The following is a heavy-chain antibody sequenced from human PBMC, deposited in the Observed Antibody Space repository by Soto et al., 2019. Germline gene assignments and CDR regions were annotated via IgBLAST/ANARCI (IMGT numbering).Heavy chain of an antibody. Sequence: QVQLVESEGGVVQPGRSLILSCAASGFTFSSFAMHWVRQAPGKGLEWVAVIWYDGSNQEYADSVKGRFTISRDNSKNTLYLQMNSLRDEDTAVYHCAKAGAYCSGGSCYGHNWLDPWGQGTLVTVSS. V-gene: IGHV3-33*06. D-gene: IGHD2-15*01. CDR3: AKAGAYCSGGSCYGHNWLDP. J-gene: IGHJ5*02. CDR2: IWYDGSNQ. CDR1: GFTFSSFA.